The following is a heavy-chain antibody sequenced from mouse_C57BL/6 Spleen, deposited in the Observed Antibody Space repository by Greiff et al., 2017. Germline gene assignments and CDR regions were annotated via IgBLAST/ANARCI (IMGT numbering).Heavy chain of an antibody. CDR3: ARTPYYSNFYAMDY. CDR1: GYTFTSYW. CDR2: IHPNSGST. J-gene: IGHJ4*01. V-gene: IGHV1-64*01. D-gene: IGHD2-5*01. Sequence: QVQLQQPGAELVKPGASVKLSCKASGYTFTSYWMHWVKQRPGQGLEWIGMIHPNSGSTNDNEKFKSKATLTVAKSSSTAYMQLSSLTSEDSAVYYCARTPYYSNFYAMDYWGQGTSVTVSS.